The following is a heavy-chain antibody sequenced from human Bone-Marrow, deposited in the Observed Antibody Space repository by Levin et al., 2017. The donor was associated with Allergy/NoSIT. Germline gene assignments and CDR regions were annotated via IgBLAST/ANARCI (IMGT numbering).Heavy chain of an antibody. CDR2: LTFDGTTE. CDR1: GFTFNISP. V-gene: IGHV3-30-3*01. CDR3: ARPLMSGVSNGWYFDS. J-gene: IGHJ4*02. D-gene: IGHD6-19*01. Sequence: GESLKISCAASGFTFNISPMHWVRQAPGKGLEWVAVLTFDGTTEHYADSVQGRFTISRDTSRNTLYLQMNSLTPEDTAVYYCARPLMSGVSNGWYFDSWGQGTLVTVSS.